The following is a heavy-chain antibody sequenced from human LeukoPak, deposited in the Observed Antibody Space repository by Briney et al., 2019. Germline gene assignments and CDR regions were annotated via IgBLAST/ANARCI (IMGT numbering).Heavy chain of an antibody. Sequence: SETLSLTCTVSGGSISSGDYYWSWIRQPPGKGLEWIGYIYYSGSTYYNPSLKSRVTISVDTSKNQFSLKLSSVTAADTAVYYCARGRGSGYYKYYFDYWGQGTLVTVSS. V-gene: IGHV4-30-4*01. J-gene: IGHJ4*02. CDR1: GGSISSGDYY. D-gene: IGHD3-22*01. CDR2: IYYSGST. CDR3: ARGRGSGYYKYYFDY.